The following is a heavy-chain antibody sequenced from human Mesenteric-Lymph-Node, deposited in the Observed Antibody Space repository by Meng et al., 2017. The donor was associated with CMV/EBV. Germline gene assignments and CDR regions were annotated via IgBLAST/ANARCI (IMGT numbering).Heavy chain of an antibody. Sequence: GESLKISCAASGFTLTSQAIHWVRQAPGKGLEWVAVMSFLGGGEYYADSVKGRFTISRDNAKNSLYLQMNSLRAEDTAVYYCASGMVAYFDYWGQGTLVTVSS. J-gene: IGHJ4*02. CDR1: GFTLTSQA. CDR2: MSFLGGGE. CDR3: ASGMVAYFDY. D-gene: IGHD1-26*01. V-gene: IGHV3-30-3*01.